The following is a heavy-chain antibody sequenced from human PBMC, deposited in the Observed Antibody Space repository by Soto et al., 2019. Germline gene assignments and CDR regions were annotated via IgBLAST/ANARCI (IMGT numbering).Heavy chain of an antibody. D-gene: IGHD2-2*03. Sequence: EVQLVESGGGLVQPGGSLRLSCAASGFTFSSFWMHWVRQVPGKGLVWISHITKDGSSLSYADSVKGRFTISRDNAKNTVYLQMNGLRAEDTAVYYCARGAVGSFDYWGPGSLVTVSS. V-gene: IGHV3-74*01. CDR1: GFTFSSFW. CDR3: ARGAVGSFDY. J-gene: IGHJ4*02. CDR2: ITKDGSSL.